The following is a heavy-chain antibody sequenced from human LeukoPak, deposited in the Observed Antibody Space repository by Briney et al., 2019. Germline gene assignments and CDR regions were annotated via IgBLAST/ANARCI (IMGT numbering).Heavy chain of an antibody. V-gene: IGHV5-51*01. CDR3: ARMQSVAGTVYMDV. J-gene: IGHJ6*03. CDR1: GYSFTSYL. D-gene: IGHD6-19*01. CDR2: IYPGDSDT. Sequence: GESLKISCKGSGYSFTSYLIGWVRPMPGKGLEWSGIIYPGDSDTRYSPSFQGQVTISADKSISTAYLQWSSLKASDTAMYYCARMQSVAGTVYMDVWGKGTTVTISS.